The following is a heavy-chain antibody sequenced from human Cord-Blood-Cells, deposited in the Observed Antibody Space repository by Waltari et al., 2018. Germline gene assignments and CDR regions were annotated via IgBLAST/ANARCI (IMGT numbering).Heavy chain of an antibody. CDR1: GGSISSYY. D-gene: IGHD5-12*01. J-gene: IGHJ4*02. CDR3: ARGGYNLFDY. CDR2: IYYIGST. Sequence: QVQLQESGPGLVKPSETLSLTCTVSGGSISSYYWSWIRQPPGKGLEWIGYIYYIGSTTYYPSLRSRVTISVDTSKNQFSLKLSSVTAADTAVYYCARGGYNLFDYWGQGTLVTVSS. V-gene: IGHV4-59*08.